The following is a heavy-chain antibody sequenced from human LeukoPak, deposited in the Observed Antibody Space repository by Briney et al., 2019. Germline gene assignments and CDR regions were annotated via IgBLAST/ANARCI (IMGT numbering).Heavy chain of an antibody. CDR1: GFTFSTYS. V-gene: IGHV3-23*01. J-gene: IGHJ4*02. CDR2: ISGSGGST. Sequence: GGSLRLSCAASGFTFSTYSFNWVRQAPGKGLEWVSAISGSGGSTYYADSVKGRFTISRDNSKNTLYLQMNSLRAEDTAVYYCAKRGPYSSGWYGDYWGQGTLVTVSS. D-gene: IGHD6-19*01. CDR3: AKRGPYSSGWYGDY.